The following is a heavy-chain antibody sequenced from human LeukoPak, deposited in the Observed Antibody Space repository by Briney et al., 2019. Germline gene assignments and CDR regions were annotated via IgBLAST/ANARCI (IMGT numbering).Heavy chain of an antibody. Sequence: PGGSLRLSCAASGFXFNSYSMHWVRQAPGKGLEWVAVISYDGSNKHYGDSVKGPFTISRDNSKNTLYLELSSLRAEDTAVFYCARGLQYYYDSSGYYFDYWGQGTLVTVSS. J-gene: IGHJ4*02. CDR3: ARGLQYYYDSSGYYFDY. D-gene: IGHD3-22*01. CDR1: GFXFNSYS. V-gene: IGHV3-30-3*01. CDR2: ISYDGSNK.